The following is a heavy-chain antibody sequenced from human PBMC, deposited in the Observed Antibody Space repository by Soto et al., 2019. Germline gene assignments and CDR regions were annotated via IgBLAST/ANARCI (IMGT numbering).Heavy chain of an antibody. V-gene: IGHV3-30*18. Sequence: AGGSLRLSCAASGFTFSSYGMHWVRQAPGKGLEWVAVISYDGSNKYYADSVKGRLTISRDNSKNTLYLQMNSLRAEDTAVYYCAKSPDIVVVPAAPIDYWGQGTLVTVSS. CDR3: AKSPDIVVVPAAPIDY. J-gene: IGHJ4*02. CDR2: ISYDGSNK. D-gene: IGHD2-2*01. CDR1: GFTFSSYG.